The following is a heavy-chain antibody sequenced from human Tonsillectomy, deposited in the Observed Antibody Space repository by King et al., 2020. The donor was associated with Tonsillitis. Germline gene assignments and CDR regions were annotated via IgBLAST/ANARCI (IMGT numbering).Heavy chain of an antibody. V-gene: IGHV3-30*18. J-gene: IGHJ4*02. Sequence: VQLVESGGGVVQPGRSLRLSCAASGFTFSRYGMHWVRQAPGKGLEWVAVISYDGSNKYYADSVKGRFTISRDNSNNTLYLQMNSLRAEDTAVYYCAKALPTYCSSTSCYANPFDYWGQGTLVTVSS. CDR3: AKALPTYCSSTSCYANPFDY. CDR2: ISYDGSNK. D-gene: IGHD2-2*01. CDR1: GFTFSRYG.